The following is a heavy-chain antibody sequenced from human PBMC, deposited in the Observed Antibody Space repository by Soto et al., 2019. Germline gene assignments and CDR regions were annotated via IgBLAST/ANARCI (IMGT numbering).Heavy chain of an antibody. Sequence: AVGPLRLPCVASGCTISDHGGSWIRQATGKGLEWVSFISRDSRTIYYADSVEGRFTVSRDNARNSVSLQMDSLRDQDAAVYYCARIKLVEWFFINVDVYDMDVRGQGTPVTV. V-gene: IGHV3-11*04. D-gene: IGHD3-3*01. CDR2: ISRDSRTI. J-gene: IGHJ6*02. CDR3: ARIKLVEWFFINVDVYDMDV. CDR1: GCTISDHG.